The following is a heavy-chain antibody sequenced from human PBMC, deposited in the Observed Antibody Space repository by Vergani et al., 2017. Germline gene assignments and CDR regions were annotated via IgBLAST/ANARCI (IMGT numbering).Heavy chain of an antibody. V-gene: IGHV3-33*01. CDR1: GFTFSSYG. D-gene: IGHD5-24*01. CDR3: ARDQVGDGYNPGDY. J-gene: IGHJ4*02. CDR2: IWYDGSNK. Sequence: QVQMVESGGGVVQPGRSLRLSCAASGFTFSSYGMHWVRQAPGKGLEWVAVIWYDGSNKYYADPVKGRFTISRDNSKNTLYLQMNSLRAEDTAVYYCARDQVGDGYNPGDYWGQGTLDTVSS.